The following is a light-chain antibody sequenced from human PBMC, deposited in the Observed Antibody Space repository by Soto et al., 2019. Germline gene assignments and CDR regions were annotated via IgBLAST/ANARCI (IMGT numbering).Light chain of an antibody. CDR1: QGISNH. V-gene: IGKV1-39*01. Sequence: IQLTQSPSSLSASLGDRVTITCRASQGISNHLGWYQQKPGKAPQLLIYVASRLESGVPSRFSGSGSGTDFTLTISSLQPEDFATYYCQQSYNAPTTFGQGTRLEIK. CDR3: QQSYNAPTT. CDR2: VAS. J-gene: IGKJ5*01.